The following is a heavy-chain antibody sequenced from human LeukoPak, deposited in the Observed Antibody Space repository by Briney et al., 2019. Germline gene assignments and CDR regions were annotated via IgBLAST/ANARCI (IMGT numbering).Heavy chain of an antibody. J-gene: IGHJ4*02. D-gene: IGHD6-19*01. CDR2: IYYSGST. V-gene: IGHV4-39*01. CDR1: GGSISSSSYY. CDR3: ARHPTPYSSGWYLGYFDY. Sequence: SETLSLTCTVSGGSISSSSYYWGWIRQPPGKGLEWIGSIYYSGSTYYNPSLKSRVTISVDTSKNQFSLKLSSVTVADTAVYYCARHPTPYSSGWYLGYFDYWGQGTLVTVSS.